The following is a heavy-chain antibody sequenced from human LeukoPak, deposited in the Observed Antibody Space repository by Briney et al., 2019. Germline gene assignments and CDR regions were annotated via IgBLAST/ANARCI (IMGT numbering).Heavy chain of an antibody. Sequence: GGSLRLSCAASGFTFSSYAMSWVRQAPGKGLEWVAFIRYDGGKKYYADSVKGRFTISRDNSKNTLYLQMNSLRAEDTALYYCAKTGSWGSSNYYFDYWGQGTLVTVSS. CDR2: IRYDGGKK. CDR3: AKTGSWGSSNYYFDY. CDR1: GFTFSSYA. D-gene: IGHD2-15*01. J-gene: IGHJ4*02. V-gene: IGHV3-30*02.